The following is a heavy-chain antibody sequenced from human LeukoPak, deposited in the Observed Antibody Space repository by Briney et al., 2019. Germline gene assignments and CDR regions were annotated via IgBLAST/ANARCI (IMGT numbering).Heavy chain of an antibody. J-gene: IGHJ6*03. D-gene: IGHD6-13*01. Sequence: ASVKVSCKASGYTFTSYDINWVRQATGQGLEWMGWMNPNTGNTGHAQKFQGRVTMTRNTSISTAYMELSSLRSEDTAVYYCARRSTAAAGTSYYYYMDVWGKGTTVTISS. CDR1: GYTFTSYD. CDR3: ARRSTAAAGTSYYYYMDV. CDR2: MNPNTGNT. V-gene: IGHV1-8*01.